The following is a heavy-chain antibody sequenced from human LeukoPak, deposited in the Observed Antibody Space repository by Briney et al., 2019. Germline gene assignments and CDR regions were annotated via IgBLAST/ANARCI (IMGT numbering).Heavy chain of an antibody. CDR1: GGSISSSSYY. Sequence: PSETLSLTCTVSGGSISSSSYYWGWIRQPPGKGLEWIGSIYYSGSTYYNPSLKSRVTISADTSKNQFSLKLSSVTAADTAVYYCARPAPRYYYGSGSYYFDYWGQGTLVTVSS. CDR3: ARPAPRYYYGSGSYYFDY. J-gene: IGHJ4*02. D-gene: IGHD3-10*01. CDR2: IYYSGST. V-gene: IGHV4-39*01.